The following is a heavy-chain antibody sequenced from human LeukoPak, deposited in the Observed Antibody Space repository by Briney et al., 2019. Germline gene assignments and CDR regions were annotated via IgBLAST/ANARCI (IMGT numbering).Heavy chain of an antibody. CDR3: ARYTGSYRGYYYYGMDV. D-gene: IGHD1-26*01. V-gene: IGHV6-1*01. CDR1: GDSVSSNSAA. Sequence: SQTLSLTCAISGDSVSSNSAAWNRIRQSPSRGLEWLGRTYYRSKWYNDYAVSVKSRITINPDTSKNQFSLQLNSVTPEDTAVYYCARYTGSYRGYYYYGMDVWGQGTTVTVSS. CDR2: TYYRSKWYN. J-gene: IGHJ6*02.